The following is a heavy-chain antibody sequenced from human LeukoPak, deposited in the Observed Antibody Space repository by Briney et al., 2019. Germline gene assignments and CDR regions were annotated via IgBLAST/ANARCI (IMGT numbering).Heavy chain of an antibody. CDR1: EGTFSSYA. Sequence: ASLKFSCKASEGTFSSYAISWGRKAPEQGLEWMGGIIPIFGTANYAQKFQGRVTITADESTSTAYMELSSLRSEDTAVYYCAREGGRWLQFDYWGQGTLVTVSS. CDR3: AREGGRWLQFDY. V-gene: IGHV1-69*13. CDR2: IIPIFGTA. J-gene: IGHJ4*02. D-gene: IGHD5-24*01.